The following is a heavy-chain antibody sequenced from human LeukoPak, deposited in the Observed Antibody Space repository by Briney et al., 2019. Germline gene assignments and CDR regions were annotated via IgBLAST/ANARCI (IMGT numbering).Heavy chain of an antibody. CDR1: GFTFSSYW. J-gene: IGHJ5*02. CDR2: ISDGGSTT. Sequence: GGSLRLSCAASGFTFSSYWMHWVRQAPGKGLVWVSRISDGGSTTTYADSVKGRFTISRDNAKNTLYLQMNSLRAEETAIYYCARDKGYSIDQWGQGTLVTVSS. CDR3: ARDKGYSIDQ. D-gene: IGHD5-18*01. V-gene: IGHV3-74*01.